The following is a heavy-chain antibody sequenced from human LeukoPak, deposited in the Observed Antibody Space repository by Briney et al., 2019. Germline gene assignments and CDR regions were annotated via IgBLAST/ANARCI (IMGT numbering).Heavy chain of an antibody. CDR3: ARAGYSSSWYRGGYYYMDV. CDR1: GGSISSYD. Sequence: SETLSLTCTVSGGSISSYDWSWIRQPQGKGLEWIGYIYYSGSTNYNPSLKSRVTISVDTSKNQFSLKLSSVTAADTAVYYCARAGYSSSWYRGGYYYMDVWGKGTTVTVSS. D-gene: IGHD6-13*01. J-gene: IGHJ6*03. CDR2: IYYSGST. V-gene: IGHV4-59*01.